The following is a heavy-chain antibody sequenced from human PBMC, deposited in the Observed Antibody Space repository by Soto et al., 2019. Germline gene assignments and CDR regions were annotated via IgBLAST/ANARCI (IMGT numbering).Heavy chain of an antibody. V-gene: IGHV4-59*12. CDR1: GDSMTNYY. J-gene: IGHJ5*02. CDR3: ASPYYDILTGYNWFDP. D-gene: IGHD3-9*01. CDR2: IYYSGST. Sequence: SETLSLTCTVSGDSMTNYYWNWLRQPPGKGLEWIGYIYYSGSTNYNPSLKSRVTISVDTSKNQFSLKLSSVTAADTAVYYCASPYYDILTGYNWFDPWGQGTLVTVSS.